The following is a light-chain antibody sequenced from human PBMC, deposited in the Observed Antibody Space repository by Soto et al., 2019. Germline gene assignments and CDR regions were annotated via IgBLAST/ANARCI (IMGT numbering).Light chain of an antibody. CDR1: NIGSKN. CDR3: QVWDRSTVV. J-gene: IGLJ2*01. V-gene: IGLV3-9*01. Sequence: SYELTQPLSVSVALGQTARITCGGNNIGSKNVHWYQQKPGQAPVQVIYRDSNRPSGIPERFSGSNSGNTATLTISRAQAGDEADYYCQVWDRSTVVFGGGTKLTVL. CDR2: RDS.